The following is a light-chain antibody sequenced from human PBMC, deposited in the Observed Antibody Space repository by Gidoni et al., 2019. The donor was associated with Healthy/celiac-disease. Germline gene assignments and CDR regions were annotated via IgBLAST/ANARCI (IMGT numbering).Light chain of an antibody. CDR3: QQYYSTPWT. J-gene: IGKJ1*01. CDR2: WAS. V-gene: IGKV4-1*01. CDR1: TSVLYSSNNKNY. Sequence: DIVMTQSPDSLAVSQGERATIHCKSSTSVLYSSNNKNYLTWYHQKPGQPPKLLIYWASTRESGVPDRFSGSGSGTDFTLTISSLQAEDVAVYYCQQYYSTPWTFGQGTKVEIK.